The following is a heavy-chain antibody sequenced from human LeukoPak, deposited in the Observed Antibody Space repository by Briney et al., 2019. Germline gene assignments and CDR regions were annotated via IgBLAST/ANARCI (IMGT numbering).Heavy chain of an antibody. D-gene: IGHD3-22*01. J-gene: IGHJ4*02. CDR3: ARYYYDSSGYYYSDY. Sequence: GGSLRLSCAASGFTFSSYGMHWVRQAPGKGLEWVAFIRYDGSNKYYADSVKGRFTISRGNSKNTLYLQMNSLRAEDTAVYYCARYYYDSSGYYYSDYWGQGNLVTVSS. CDR2: IRYDGSNK. CDR1: GFTFSSYG. V-gene: IGHV3-30*02.